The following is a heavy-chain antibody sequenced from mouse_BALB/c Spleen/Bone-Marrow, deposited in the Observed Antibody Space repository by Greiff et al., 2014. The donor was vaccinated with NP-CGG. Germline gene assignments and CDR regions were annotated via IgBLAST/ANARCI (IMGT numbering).Heavy chain of an antibody. D-gene: IGHD1-2*01. CDR2: INPYNDGT. CDR1: GYTFASYV. J-gene: IGHJ4*01. Sequence: VQLQQSGPELVKPGASVKMSCKASGYTFASYVMHWVEQKPGQGLEWIGYINPYNDGTKYNEKFKGKATLTSDKSSSTAYMELSSLTSEDSAVYYCARGGYYGYYAMDYWGQGTSVTASP. V-gene: IGHV1-14*01. CDR3: ARGGYYGYYAMDY.